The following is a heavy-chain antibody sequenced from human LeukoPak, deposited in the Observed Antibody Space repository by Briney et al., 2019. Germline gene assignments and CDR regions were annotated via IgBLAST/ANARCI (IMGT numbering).Heavy chain of an antibody. CDR3: ASTLNYYDSSGYSLSYFDY. D-gene: IGHD3-22*01. J-gene: IGHJ4*02. CDR1: GGSISSGDYY. V-gene: IGHV4-30-4*08. CDR2: IYYGGST. Sequence: MSSETLSLTCTVSGGSISSGDYYWSWIRQPPGKGLEWIGYIYYGGSTYYNPSLNSRVTISVDTSKNQFSLKLSSVTAADTAVYYCASTLNYYDSSGYSLSYFDYWGQGTLVTVSS.